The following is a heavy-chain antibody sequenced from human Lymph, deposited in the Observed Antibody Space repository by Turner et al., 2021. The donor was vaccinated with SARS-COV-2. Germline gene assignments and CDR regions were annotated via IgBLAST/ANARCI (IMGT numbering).Heavy chain of an antibody. CDR3: ARGDYYGSGSFPGKTFDY. CDR2: ISYDGSNK. CDR1: GFTFSSYA. Sequence: QVQLVEYGGGVVQPGRSLRLSCAASGFTFSSYAMYWVRQAAGKGLEWVAVISYDGSNKYYAYSLKGRFTISRDNSKNTLYLQMNSLRAEDTAVYYCARGDYYGSGSFPGKTFDYWGQGTLVTVSS. D-gene: IGHD3-10*01. V-gene: IGHV3-30*04. J-gene: IGHJ4*02.